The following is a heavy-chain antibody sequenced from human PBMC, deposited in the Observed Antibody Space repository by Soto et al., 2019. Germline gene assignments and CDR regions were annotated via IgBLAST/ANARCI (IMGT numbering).Heavy chain of an antibody. Sequence: PSETLSLTCTVSGGSITSGSYYWGWIRQPPGKGLEWIGYIYYSGSTNYNPSLKSRVTISVDTSKNQFSLKLSSVTAADTAVYYCARHTPAISISDHWGQGTLVTVSS. CDR3: ARHTPAISISDH. V-gene: IGHV4-61*05. J-gene: IGHJ4*02. CDR1: GGSITSGSYY. D-gene: IGHD2-15*01. CDR2: IYYSGST.